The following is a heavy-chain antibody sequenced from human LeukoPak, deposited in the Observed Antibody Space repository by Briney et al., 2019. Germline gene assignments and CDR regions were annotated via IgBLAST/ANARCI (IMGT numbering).Heavy chain of an antibody. CDR1: GFTFSSYS. V-gene: IGHV3-21*01. Sequence: PGGSLRRSCAASGFTFSSYSMNWVRQAPGKGLEWVSSISSSSSYIYYADSVKGRFTISRDNAKNSLYLQMNGLRAEDTAVYYCARELELGAAAGNWGQGTLVTVPS. J-gene: IGHJ4*02. CDR3: ARELELGAAAGN. D-gene: IGHD6-13*01. CDR2: ISSSSSYI.